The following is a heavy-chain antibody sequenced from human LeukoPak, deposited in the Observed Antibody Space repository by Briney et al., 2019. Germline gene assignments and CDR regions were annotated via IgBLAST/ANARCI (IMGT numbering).Heavy chain of an antibody. CDR2: IYASGST. CDR3: ARDSCSSTSCRKKFDN. V-gene: IGHV4-59*12. D-gene: IGHD2-2*01. Sequence: SETLSLTCSVSGGSISSYYWSWIRQPPGKVLEWIGYIYASGSTNYNPSLKSRVTISVETSKVQFSLKLSSVTAADTAVYYCARDSCSSTSCRKKFDNWGQGTLVTVSS. CDR1: GGSISSYY. J-gene: IGHJ4*02.